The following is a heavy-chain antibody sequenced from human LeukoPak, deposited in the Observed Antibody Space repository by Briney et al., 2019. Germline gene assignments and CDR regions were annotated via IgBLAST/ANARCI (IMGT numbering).Heavy chain of an antibody. Sequence: GGSLRLSCAASVFSISNDWMRWVRQAPGKVLGWIGRVKSKASGETTDYAAPVNGRFTISRDDAKNTLYLQMNSLKTEDTAVYYCTLIKGWGSESYYRHYWGQGTLVSVS. CDR1: VFSISNDW. J-gene: IGHJ4*02. CDR2: VKSKASGETT. V-gene: IGHV3-15*01. CDR3: TLIKGWGSESYYRHY. D-gene: IGHD3-10*01.